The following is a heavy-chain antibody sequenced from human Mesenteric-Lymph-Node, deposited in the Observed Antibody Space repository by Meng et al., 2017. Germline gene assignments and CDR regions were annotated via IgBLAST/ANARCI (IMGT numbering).Heavy chain of an antibody. CDR1: NYSISSGHY. CDR3: ARNRGYSGNDYLGIYYFDF. J-gene: IGHJ4*02. CDR2: VYRSGNA. D-gene: IGHD5-12*01. V-gene: IGHV4-38-2*02. Sequence: SETLSLTCTVSNYSISSGHYWGWIRQSPGKGLEWIGSVYRSGNAYYNPSLRSRVTISVDVSKNQFSLKLTSVTAADTAVYYCARNRGYSGNDYLGIYYFDFWGQGKLVTVSS.